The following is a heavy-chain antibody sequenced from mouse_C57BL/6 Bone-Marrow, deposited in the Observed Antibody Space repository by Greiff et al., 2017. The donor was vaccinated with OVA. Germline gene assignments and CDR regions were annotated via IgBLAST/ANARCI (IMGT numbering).Heavy chain of an antibody. D-gene: IGHD1-1*01. CDR1: GYTFTSYW. CDR3: ARTYVATGDY. J-gene: IGHJ2*01. V-gene: IGHV1-64*01. Sequence: QVQLQQPGAELVKPGASVKLSCKASGYTFTSYWMHWVKQRPGQGLEWIGMIHPNSGSTNYNEKFKSKATLTADKSSSTAYMQLSSLTSVNSAVYYCARTYVATGDYWGQGTTLTVSS. CDR2: IHPNSGST.